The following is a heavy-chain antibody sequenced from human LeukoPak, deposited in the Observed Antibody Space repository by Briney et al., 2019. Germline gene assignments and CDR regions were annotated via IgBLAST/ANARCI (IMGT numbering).Heavy chain of an antibody. CDR2: ISYAGTNK. J-gene: IGHJ4*02. D-gene: IGHD2-21*02. V-gene: IGHV3-30-3*01. CDR3: ASQGIVVVTTIDY. Sequence: GGSLRLSCAASGFTFSSYAMHWVHQPPGKGLEWVAVISYAGTNKYYADSVKGRFTISRDNSKNTLYLQMNSLRAEDTAVYYCASQGIVVVTTIDYWGQGTLVTVSS. CDR1: GFTFSSYA.